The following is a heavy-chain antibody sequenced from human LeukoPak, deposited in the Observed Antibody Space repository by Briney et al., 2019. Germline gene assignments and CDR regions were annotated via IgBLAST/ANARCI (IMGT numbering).Heavy chain of an antibody. J-gene: IGHJ4*02. CDR3: ARENWYSDY. CDR2: FNPDSGGT. Sequence: GASVQVSCKASGYTFTHYRLHWVRQAHGQGLEWMGWFNPDSGGTNYQQNFQGRVTMTRDTSISTVYMELSRLRSDDTAVYYCARENWYSDYWGQGTLVTVSS. V-gene: IGHV1-2*02. CDR1: GYTFTHYR. D-gene: IGHD1-1*01.